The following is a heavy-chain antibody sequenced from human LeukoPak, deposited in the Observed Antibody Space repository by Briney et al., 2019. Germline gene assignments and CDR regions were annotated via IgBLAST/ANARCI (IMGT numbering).Heavy chain of an antibody. J-gene: IGHJ4*02. Sequence: SETLSLTCSVSGDSITGYYWGWIRQPPGKGLEWIGNIYYTGNTYYNSSLKSRVTISVDTSKNQFSLKLSSVTAADTAVYYCARAIRLERGYSYGRGYYFDYWGQGTLVTVSS. CDR1: GDSITGYY. D-gene: IGHD5-18*01. V-gene: IGHV4-39*07. CDR3: ARAIRLERGYSYGRGYYFDY. CDR2: IYYTGNT.